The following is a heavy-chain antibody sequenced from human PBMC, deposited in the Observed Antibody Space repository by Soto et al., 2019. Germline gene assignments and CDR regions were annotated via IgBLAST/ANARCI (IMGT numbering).Heavy chain of an antibody. CDR1: GDSITDYE. CDR3: ARGSWGTLDV. Sequence: QVQVQESGPGVVKPSETLSLTCAVSGDSITDYEWGWIRQPPGRGLEWIGYVNAAGRTNNLNPSLKSRVTISRDTSASQVSLKLSSVTAADTAVYYCARGSWGTLDVWGQGTTVTVSS. D-gene: IGHD7-27*01. J-gene: IGHJ6*02. V-gene: IGHV4-4*08. CDR2: VNAAGRT.